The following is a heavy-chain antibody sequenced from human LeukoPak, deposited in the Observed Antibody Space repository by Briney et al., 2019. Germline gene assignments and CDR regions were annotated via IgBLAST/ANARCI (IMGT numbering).Heavy chain of an antibody. CDR2: MNPNSGNT. CDR1: GYTFTSYD. Sequence: ASVKVSCKASGYTFTSYDINWVRQATGQGLEWMGWMNPNSGNTGYAQKFQGRVTMTRNTSISTAYMELGSLRSEDTAVYYCARGISIWSGYYTGNYYYYMDVWGKGTTVTVSS. J-gene: IGHJ6*03. V-gene: IGHV1-8*01. CDR3: ARGISIWSGYYTGNYYYYMDV. D-gene: IGHD3-3*01.